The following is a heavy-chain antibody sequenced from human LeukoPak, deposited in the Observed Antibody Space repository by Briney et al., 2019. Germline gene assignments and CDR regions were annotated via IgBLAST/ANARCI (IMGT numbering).Heavy chain of an antibody. J-gene: IGHJ4*02. CDR1: GYTFTSYY. V-gene: IGHV1-46*01. CDR2: INPSGGST. Sequence: ASVKVSCKASGYTFTSYYMHWVRQAPGQGLEWMGIINPSGGSTSYAQKFQGRVTVTRDTSTSTVYMELSSLRSEDTAVYYCARVSDRLYYYDSSGGLDYWGQGTLVTVSS. CDR3: ARVSDRLYYYDSSGGLDY. D-gene: IGHD3-22*01.